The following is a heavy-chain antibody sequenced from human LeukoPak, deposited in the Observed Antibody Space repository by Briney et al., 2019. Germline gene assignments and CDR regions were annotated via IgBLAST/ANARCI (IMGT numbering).Heavy chain of an antibody. D-gene: IGHD2-15*01. Sequence: PSETLSLTCAVYGGSFSGYYWSWIRHPPGKGREWIREINHSGSTNYNTSLQSRITISVDTSKNQFSLKLSSVTAADTAVYYCAKASGDRRRNWFDHWGQGTLVTVSS. CDR2: INHSGST. J-gene: IGHJ5*02. CDR3: AKASGDRRRNWFDH. CDR1: GGSFSGYY. V-gene: IGHV4-34*01.